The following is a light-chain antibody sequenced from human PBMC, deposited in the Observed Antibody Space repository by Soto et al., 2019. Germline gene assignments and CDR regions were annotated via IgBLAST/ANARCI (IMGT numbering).Light chain of an antibody. Sequence: DFQMTQYPSTLSASVGDSVTITCRASQSIHTWLAWYQQKPGRTPKLLIYKASVLESGVPSRFSCRGSGTEFTLAISSLQPDDFATYYCQEYIRHPYTFGRGTKLQIK. J-gene: IGKJ2*01. V-gene: IGKV1-5*03. CDR2: KAS. CDR1: QSIHTW. CDR3: QEYIRHPYT.